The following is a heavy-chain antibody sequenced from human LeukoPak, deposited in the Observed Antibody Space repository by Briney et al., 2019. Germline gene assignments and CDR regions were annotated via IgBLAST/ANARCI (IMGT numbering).Heavy chain of an antibody. Sequence: GGSLRLSCAASGSTFSGHLLHWVRQAPGKGLEWVGGTAYDGAEKYYADSVRGRFAISRDNSKSTVYLEMNSLRPEDAAVYYCARAPLGLRFSNWFDPWGQGTLVTVSS. J-gene: IGHJ5*02. CDR1: GSTFSGHL. CDR2: TAYDGAEK. V-gene: IGHV3-30*01. CDR3: ARAPLGLRFSNWFDP. D-gene: IGHD5-12*01.